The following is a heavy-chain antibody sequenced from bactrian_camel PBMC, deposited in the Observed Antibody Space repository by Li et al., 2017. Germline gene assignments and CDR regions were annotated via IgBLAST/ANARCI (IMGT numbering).Heavy chain of an antibody. J-gene: IGHJ4*01. CDR3: AADPSRELWVGYPPYKY. CDR2: INTGGGTT. D-gene: IGHD5*01. V-gene: IGHV3S28*01. CDR1: GITYRNYY. Sequence: QVQLVESGGGLVQPGGSLRVSCEASGITYRNYYMSWVRQAPGKTLEWVSGINTGGGTTLYADSVRGRFTISRDNAKNTLYLQMNSLKPEDTAVYYCAADPSRELWVGYPPYKYWGQGTQVTVS.